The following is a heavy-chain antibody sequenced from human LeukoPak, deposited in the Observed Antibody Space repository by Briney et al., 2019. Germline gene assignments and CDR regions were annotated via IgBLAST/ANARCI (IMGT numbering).Heavy chain of an antibody. V-gene: IGHV3-30*04. D-gene: IGHD5-18*01. CDR1: GFTFNTYA. Sequence: GGSLRLSCAASGFTFNTYAMHWVRQAPGKGLEWVAVISFDGSNKYYADSVKGRFTISRDNSKNTMYMKMNSLRAEDKAVYYCARESGYSYGRFDYWGQGTLVTVSS. CDR2: ISFDGSNK. J-gene: IGHJ4*02. CDR3: ARESGYSYGRFDY.